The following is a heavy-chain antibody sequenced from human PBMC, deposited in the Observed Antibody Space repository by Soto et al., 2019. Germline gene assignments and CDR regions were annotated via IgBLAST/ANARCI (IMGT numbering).Heavy chain of an antibody. D-gene: IGHD6-13*01. V-gene: IGHV4-61*01. J-gene: IGHJ4*02. CDR3: ARAPEQQLVLDY. CDR2: IYYSGST. Sequence: QVQLQESGPGLVKPSETLSLTCTVSGGSVSSGSYYWSWIRQPPGKGLEWIGYIYYSGSTNYNPSLKSRVTISVDTSKNPFSLKLSSVTAADTAVYYCARAPEQQLVLDYWGQGTLVTVSS. CDR1: GGSVSSGSYY.